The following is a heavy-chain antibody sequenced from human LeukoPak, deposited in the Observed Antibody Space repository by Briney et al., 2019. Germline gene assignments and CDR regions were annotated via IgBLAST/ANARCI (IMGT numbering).Heavy chain of an antibody. CDR2: INAGNGNT. J-gene: IGHJ4*02. CDR1: GYTFTSYA. Sequence: ASVKVSFKASGYTFTSYAMHWVRQAPGQRLEWMGWINAGNGNTKYSQKSQGRVTITRDTSASTAYMEVSSLRSEDTAVYYCASDASSSLNYYFDYWGQGTLVTVSS. CDR3: ASDASSSLNYYFDY. D-gene: IGHD6-13*01. V-gene: IGHV1-3*01.